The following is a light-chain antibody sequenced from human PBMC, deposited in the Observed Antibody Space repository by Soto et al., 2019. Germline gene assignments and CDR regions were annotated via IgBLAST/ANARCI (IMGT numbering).Light chain of an antibody. Sequence: EMVLTQSRATLSMSPGERATLSCRASQSVTTSLAWFQHKPGQAPRLLIYAASNRATGIPARFSGSGSGTDFTLTISGLEPADFAVYYCQQRHSWSRTFGQGTKV. CDR2: AAS. CDR1: QSVTTS. CDR3: QQRHSWSRT. J-gene: IGKJ1*01. V-gene: IGKV3-11*01.